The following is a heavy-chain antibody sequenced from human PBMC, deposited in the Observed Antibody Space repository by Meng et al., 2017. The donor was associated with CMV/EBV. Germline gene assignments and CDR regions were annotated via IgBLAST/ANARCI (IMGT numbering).Heavy chain of an antibody. Sequence: SGPTLVQPTQTLTLTCTFSGFSLITSGVGVGWIRQSPGKALEWLAVIYWNGDKRYRPSLESRLSITRDTYKNQVVLTMTNMDPVDTATYYCAHRSNFYGSGSRSFDYWGQGTLVTVSS. CDR3: AHRSNFYGSGSRSFDY. CDR2: IYWNGDK. D-gene: IGHD3-10*01. V-gene: IGHV2-5*01. J-gene: IGHJ4*02. CDR1: GFSLITSGVG.